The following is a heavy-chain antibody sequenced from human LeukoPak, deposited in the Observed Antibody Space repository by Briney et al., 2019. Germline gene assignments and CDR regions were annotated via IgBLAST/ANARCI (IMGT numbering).Heavy chain of an antibody. CDR2: INHSGST. Sequence: SETLSLTCAVYGGSFSGYYWSWIRQPPGKGLEWIGEINHSGSTDYNPSLKSRVTISVDTSKNQFSLKLSSVTAADTAVYYCARGGWPRVYFDYWGQGTLVTVSS. CDR1: GGSFSGYY. CDR3: ARGGWPRVYFDY. D-gene: IGHD3-10*01. J-gene: IGHJ4*02. V-gene: IGHV4-34*01.